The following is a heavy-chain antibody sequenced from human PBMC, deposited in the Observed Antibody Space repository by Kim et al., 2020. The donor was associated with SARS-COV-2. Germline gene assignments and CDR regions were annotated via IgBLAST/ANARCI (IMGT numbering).Heavy chain of an antibody. CDR1: GGTFSSYA. J-gene: IGHJ4*02. CDR2: IIPIFGTA. V-gene: IGHV1-69*13. D-gene: IGHD3-10*01. Sequence: SVKVSCKASGGTFSSYAISWVRQAPGQGLEWMGGIIPIFGTANYAQKFQGRVTITADESTSTAYMELSSLRSEDTAVYYCARGFRDYYGSGSYSNDYWGQGTLVTVSS. CDR3: ARGFRDYYGSGSYSNDY.